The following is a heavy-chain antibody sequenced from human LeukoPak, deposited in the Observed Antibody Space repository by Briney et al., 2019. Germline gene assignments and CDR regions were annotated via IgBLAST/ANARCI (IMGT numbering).Heavy chain of an antibody. D-gene: IGHD1-26*01. Sequence: SETLSLTCTVSGGSISSSSYYWGWIRQPPGKGLEWIGSIYYSGSTYYNPSLKSRVTISVDTSKNPFSLKLSSVTAADTAVYYCARPVVGATTGNWFDPWGQGTLVTVSS. CDR3: ARPVVGATTGNWFDP. CDR2: IYYSGST. CDR1: GGSISSSSYY. J-gene: IGHJ5*02. V-gene: IGHV4-39*01.